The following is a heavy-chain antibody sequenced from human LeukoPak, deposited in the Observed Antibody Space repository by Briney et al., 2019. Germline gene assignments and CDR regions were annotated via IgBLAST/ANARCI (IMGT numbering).Heavy chain of an antibody. CDR1: GFTFSSYA. J-gene: IGHJ4*02. D-gene: IGHD1-7*01. CDR2: ISYDGSNK. V-gene: IGHV3-30-3*01. Sequence: PGGSLRLSCAASGFTFSSYAMHWVRQAPGKGLEWVAVISYDGSNKYYADSVKGRFTISRDNSKNTLYLQMNSLRAEDTAVYYRAREYLELPGYWGQGTLVTVSS. CDR3: AREYLELPGY.